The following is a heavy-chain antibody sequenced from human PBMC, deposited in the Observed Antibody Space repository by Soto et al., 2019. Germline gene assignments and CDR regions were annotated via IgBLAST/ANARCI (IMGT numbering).Heavy chain of an antibody. CDR3: ARGRDHVWGSYRYTPADAFDI. CDR1: GESFSAYY. J-gene: IGHJ3*02. CDR2: INHSGST. D-gene: IGHD3-16*02. V-gene: IGHV4-34*01. Sequence: QVQLQQWGAGLLKPSETLSLTCTVYGESFSAYYFNWIRQPPGKGLEWIGEINHSGSTKYNSSLKSRVTISVDTSKNQLYLKLSSVTAADTAVYYCARGRDHVWGSYRYTPADAFDIWGQGTMVTVSS.